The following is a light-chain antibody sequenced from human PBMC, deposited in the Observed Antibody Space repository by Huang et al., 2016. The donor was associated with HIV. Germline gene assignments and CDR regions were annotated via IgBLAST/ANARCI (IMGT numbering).Light chain of an antibody. CDR2: AAS. J-gene: IGKJ1*01. CDR1: QGIRNS. V-gene: IGKV1-NL1*01. Sequence: DIQMTQSPSSLSASVGDRVTITCRAIQGIRNSLAWYQQTPGKATNLLLYAASRLESGVPYRFSGSGSGTDYTLTISSLQPEDFATYYCQQYYSTPRTFGQGTKVEI. CDR3: QQYYSTPRT.